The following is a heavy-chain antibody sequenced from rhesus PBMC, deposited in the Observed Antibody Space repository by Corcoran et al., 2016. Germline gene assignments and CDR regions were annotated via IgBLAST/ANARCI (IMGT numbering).Heavy chain of an antibody. CDR2: MNPSNGNT. D-gene: IGHD3-34*01. V-gene: IGHV1-200*01. J-gene: IGHJ4*01. CDR1: GYTFTSYS. Sequence: QVQLVQSGAEVKKPGASVKLSCKASGYTFTSYSINWVRQAPGQGLEWRGWMNPSNGNTGYAQEFQGRVTMTRDTSTSTAYMEMSSLRSEDTAVYYCARGGNWGDYFDYWGQGVLVTVSS. CDR3: ARGGNWGDYFDY.